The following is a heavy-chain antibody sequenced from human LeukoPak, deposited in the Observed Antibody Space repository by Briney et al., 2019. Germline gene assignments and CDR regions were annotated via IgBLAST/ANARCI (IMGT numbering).Heavy chain of an antibody. CDR2: IIPIFGTA. D-gene: IGHD3-10*01. CDR1: GGTFSSYA. Sequence: GSSVKVSCKASGGTFSSYAISWVRQAPGQGLEWMGGIIPIFGTANYAQKFQGRATITADESTSTAYMELSSLRSEDTAVYYCARGFDGSGLMDVWGKGTTVTVSS. V-gene: IGHV1-69*01. CDR3: ARGFDGSGLMDV. J-gene: IGHJ6*04.